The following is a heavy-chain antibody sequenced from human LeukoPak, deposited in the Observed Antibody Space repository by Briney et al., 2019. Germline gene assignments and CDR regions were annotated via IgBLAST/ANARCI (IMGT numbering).Heavy chain of an antibody. V-gene: IGHV4-39*01. CDR2: IYYSGST. J-gene: IGHJ4*02. Sequence: SETLSLTCTVSGGSISSSSYYWGWLRQPPGKGREWIGCIYYSGSTYYNPSLKSRVTISVDTSKNQFSLKLSSVTAADTAVYYCARRFYYDILTGYSNWGQGTLVTVSS. CDR3: ARRFYYDILTGYSN. CDR1: GGSISSSSYY. D-gene: IGHD3-9*01.